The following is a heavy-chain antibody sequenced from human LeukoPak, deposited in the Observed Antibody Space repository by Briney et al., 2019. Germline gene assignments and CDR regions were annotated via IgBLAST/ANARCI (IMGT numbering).Heavy chain of an antibody. V-gene: IGHV3-21*01. CDR3: AKDQELNHGFDV. CDR2: ISSGSSYI. Sequence: GGSLRLSCAASGFTFSSYSMNWVRQAPGKGLEWVSSISSGSSYIYYADSVKGRFSISRDNAKNSLYLQMNTLGAEDTAVYYCAKDQELNHGFDVWGQGTMVTVSS. J-gene: IGHJ3*01. CDR1: GFTFSSYS. D-gene: IGHD1-26*01.